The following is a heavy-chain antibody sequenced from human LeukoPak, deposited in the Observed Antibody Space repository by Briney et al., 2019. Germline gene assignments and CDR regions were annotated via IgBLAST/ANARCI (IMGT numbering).Heavy chain of an antibody. CDR1: GFTFSSYA. D-gene: IGHD6-19*01. J-gene: IGHJ4*02. CDR2: ISCSGGST. CDR3: APFPGKSSSVLDY. V-gene: IGHV3-23*01. Sequence: GGSLRLSCAASGFTFSSYAMSWVRQAPGKGLEWGSAISCSGGSTYYADSVKGRFTISRDNSKNTLYLQMNSLRAEDTAVYYCAPFPGKSSSVLDYWGQGTLVTVSS.